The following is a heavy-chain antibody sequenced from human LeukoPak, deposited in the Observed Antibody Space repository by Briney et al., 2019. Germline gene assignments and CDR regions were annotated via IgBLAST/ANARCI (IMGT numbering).Heavy chain of an antibody. CDR1: GFTFSSYW. D-gene: IGHD3-22*01. V-gene: IGHV3-7*01. CDR3: AKEMRYYDSSGYPPDAFDI. Sequence: PGGSLRLSCAASGFTFSSYWMSWVRQAPGKGLEWVANIKQDGSEKYYVDSVKGRFTISRDNAKNSLYLQMNSLRAEDTAVYYCAKEMRYYDSSGYPPDAFDIWGQGTMVTVSS. CDR2: IKQDGSEK. J-gene: IGHJ3*02.